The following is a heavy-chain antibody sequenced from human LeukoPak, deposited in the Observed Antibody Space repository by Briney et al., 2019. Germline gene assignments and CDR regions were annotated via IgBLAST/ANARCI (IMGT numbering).Heavy chain of an antibody. CDR2: IQYDGRNK. V-gene: IGHV3-30*02. CDR1: GFTFSNYD. D-gene: IGHD2-21*02. J-gene: IGHJ4*02. CDR3: AKITALSPGAFDY. Sequence: GGSLRLSCATSGFTFSNYDMYWARQTPGKGLEWVAFIQYDGRNKYYADSVKGRFTISRDSSRNTVHLQMNSLRPEDSAVYYCAKITALSPGAFDYWGQGTLATVSS.